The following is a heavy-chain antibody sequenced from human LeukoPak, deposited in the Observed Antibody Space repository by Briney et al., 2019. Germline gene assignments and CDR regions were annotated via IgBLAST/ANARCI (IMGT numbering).Heavy chain of an antibody. CDR1: GFTFSSYA. CDR2: IKQDGSEK. Sequence: PGGSLRLSCAASGFTFSSYAMSWVRQAPGKGLEWVANIKQDGSEKYYVDSVKGRFTISRDNAKNSLYLQMNSLRAEDTAVYYCARGNYYDSSGPALYYFDYWGQGTLVTVSS. J-gene: IGHJ4*02. V-gene: IGHV3-7*01. D-gene: IGHD3-22*01. CDR3: ARGNYYDSSGPALYYFDY.